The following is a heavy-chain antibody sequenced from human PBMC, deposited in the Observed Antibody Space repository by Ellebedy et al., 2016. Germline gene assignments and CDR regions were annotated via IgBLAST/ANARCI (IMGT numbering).Heavy chain of an antibody. D-gene: IGHD5-24*01. CDR2: IKSKTDGGTT. V-gene: IGHV3-15*01. CDR3: MVELGWHGMDV. J-gene: IGHJ6*02. CDR1: GFTFSNAW. Sequence: GESLKISCAASGFTFSNAWMSWVRQAPGKGLEWVGRIKSKTDGGTTDYAAPVKGRFTISRDDSKNTLYLQMNSLKTEDTAVYYCMVELGWHGMDVWGQGTTVTVSS.